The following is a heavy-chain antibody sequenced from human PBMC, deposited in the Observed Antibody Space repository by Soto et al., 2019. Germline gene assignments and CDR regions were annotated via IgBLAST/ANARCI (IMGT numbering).Heavy chain of an antibody. J-gene: IGHJ6*02. V-gene: IGHV3-48*03. Sequence: GGSLRLSCAASGVTFSSYEMNWVRQAPGKGLEWVSYISSSGSTIYYADSVKGRFTISRDNAKNSLYLQMNSLRAEDTAVYYCARDDSGGSTKYGMDVWGQGTTVTVSS. D-gene: IGHD3-22*01. CDR3: ARDDSGGSTKYGMDV. CDR2: ISSSGSTI. CDR1: GVTFSSYE.